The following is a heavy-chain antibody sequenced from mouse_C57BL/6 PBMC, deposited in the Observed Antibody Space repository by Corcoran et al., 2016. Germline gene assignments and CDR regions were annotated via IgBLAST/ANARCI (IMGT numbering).Heavy chain of an antibody. CDR3: ARWAWFAY. Sequence: EVQLQQSGPELVKPGASVKIPCKASGYTFTDYYMNWVKQSHGKSLEWIGDINPNNGGTSYNQKFKGKATLTVDESSSTAYMELRSLTSEDSAVYYCARWAWFAYWGQGTLVTVSA. CDR1: GYTFTDYY. V-gene: IGHV1-26*01. CDR2: INPNNGGT. J-gene: IGHJ3*01.